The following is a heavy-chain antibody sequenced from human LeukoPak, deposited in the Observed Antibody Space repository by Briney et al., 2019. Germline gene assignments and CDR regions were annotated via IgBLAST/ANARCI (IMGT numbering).Heavy chain of an antibody. V-gene: IGHV3-30*18. CDR2: ISYDGSNK. CDR3: AKEAYPGSYCGGDCYSDY. J-gene: IGHJ4*02. D-gene: IGHD2-21*02. Sequence: GGSLRLSCAASGFTFSSYGMHWVRQAPGKGLEWVAVISYDGSNKYHAEPVKGRFTISRDNSKNTLYLQMNSLRAEDTAVYYCAKEAYPGSYCGGDCYSDYWGQGTLVTVSS. CDR1: GFTFSSYG.